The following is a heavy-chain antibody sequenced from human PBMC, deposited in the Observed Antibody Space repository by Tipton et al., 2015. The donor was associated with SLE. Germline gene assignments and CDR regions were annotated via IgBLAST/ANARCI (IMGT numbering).Heavy chain of an antibody. CDR3: ARGYCSDGVCYGFGFFDY. CDR1: GGSIRSSRHF. D-gene: IGHD2-8*01. J-gene: IGHJ4*02. Sequence: LRLSCTVSGGSIRSSRHFWGWIRQPPGKGLERIGVLYYSGNTYYNPSLKSPVTLSIDTSKNQFSLKMRSVTAADTAVYFCARGYCSDGVCYGFGFFDYWGQGNLVTVSS. CDR2: LYYSGNT. V-gene: IGHV4-39*07.